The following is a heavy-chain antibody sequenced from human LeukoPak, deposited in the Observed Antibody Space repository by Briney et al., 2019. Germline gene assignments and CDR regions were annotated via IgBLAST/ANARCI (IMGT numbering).Heavy chain of an antibody. Sequence: KSSETLSLTCTVSGYSISSGYYWGWIRQPPGKGLEWIGSIYHSGSTYYNPSLKSRVTISVDTSKNQFSLKLSSVTAADTAVYYCADPVLLSDYWGQGTLVTVSS. V-gene: IGHV4-38-2*02. J-gene: IGHJ4*02. CDR3: ADPVLLSDY. CDR2: IYHSGST. D-gene: IGHD3-10*01. CDR1: GYSISSGYY.